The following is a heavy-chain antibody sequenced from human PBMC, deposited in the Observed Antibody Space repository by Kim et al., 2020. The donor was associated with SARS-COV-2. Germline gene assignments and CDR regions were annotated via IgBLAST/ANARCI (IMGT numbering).Heavy chain of an antibody. CDR2: IYSGGST. CDR1: GFTVSSNY. V-gene: IGHV3-66*01. Sequence: GGSLRHSCAASGFTVSSNYMSWVRQAPGKGLEWVSVIYSGGSTYYADSVKGRFTISRDNSKNTLYLQMNSLRAEDTAVYYCARDKGQGYYFDYWGQGTLVTVSS. J-gene: IGHJ4*02. CDR3: ARDKGQGYYFDY.